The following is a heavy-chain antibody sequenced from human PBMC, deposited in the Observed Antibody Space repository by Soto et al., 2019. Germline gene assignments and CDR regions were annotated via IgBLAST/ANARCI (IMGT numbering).Heavy chain of an antibody. V-gene: IGHV3-48*03. D-gene: IGHD2-15*01. CDR3: AGRDGHNRRKAPYYYYYYGMGV. Sequence: GGSLRLSCAASGFTSSSYEMNWVRQAPGKGLEWVSYISGSGSITHYADSVKGRFTISRDNARNSLYLQMNSLRGEDTAVYYCAGRDGHNRRKAPYYYYYYGMGVWGRGTTVTVSS. CDR2: ISGSGSIT. J-gene: IGHJ6*02. CDR1: GFTSSSYE.